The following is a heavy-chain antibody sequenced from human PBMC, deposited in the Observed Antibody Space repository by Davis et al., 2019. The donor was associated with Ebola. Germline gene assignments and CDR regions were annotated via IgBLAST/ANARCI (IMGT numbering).Heavy chain of an antibody. CDR2: INSDGSSS. V-gene: IGHV3-74*03. Sequence: PGGSLRLSCAASGFTFSKYWMHWVRQTPGKGLMWVSRINSDGSSSTREYADSVKGRFTISRDNAKNTVYLQMNSLRADDTAVYYCATVFDYWGQGILVTVSS. CDR1: GFTFSKYW. CDR3: ATVFDY. J-gene: IGHJ4*02.